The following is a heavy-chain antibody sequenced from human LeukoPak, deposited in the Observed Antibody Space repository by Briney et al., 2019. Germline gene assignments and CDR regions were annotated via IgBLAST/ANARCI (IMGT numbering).Heavy chain of an antibody. CDR1: GGSISSYY. D-gene: IGHD5-18*01. J-gene: IGHJ4*02. CDR3: ARYDPRYSYGRFDY. CDR2: IYYSGST. Sequence: PSETLSLTCTVSGGSISSYYWSWIRQPPGKGLEWIGYIYYSGSTNYNPSLKSRVTISVDTSKNQFSLKLSSVTAADTAVYYCARYDPRYSYGRFDYWGQGTLVTVSS. V-gene: IGHV4-59*08.